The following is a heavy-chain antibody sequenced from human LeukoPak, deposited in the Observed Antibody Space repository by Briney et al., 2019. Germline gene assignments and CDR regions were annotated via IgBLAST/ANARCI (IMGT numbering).Heavy chain of an antibody. V-gene: IGHV4-30-4*07. CDR2: IYYSGST. Sequence: SETLSLTCAVSGGSISSGGYSWSWIRQPPGKGLEWIGYIYYSGSTYYNPSLKSRVTISVDTSKNQFSLKLSSVTAADTAVYYCARLGYDSSGYPSFDYWGQGTLVTVSS. J-gene: IGHJ4*02. D-gene: IGHD3-22*01. CDR3: ARLGYDSSGYPSFDY. CDR1: GGSISSGGYS.